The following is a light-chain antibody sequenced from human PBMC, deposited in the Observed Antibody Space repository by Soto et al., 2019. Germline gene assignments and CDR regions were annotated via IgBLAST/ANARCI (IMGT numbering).Light chain of an antibody. Sequence: EIVLTQSPGTLSLSPGERATLSCRASQSVTSSYLAWYQQKPGQAPRLLIYGASSRATGIPDRFSGSGSGSDVTLTISRLEPEDFAVYYCQQYCSSPPTFGQGTKVDIK. J-gene: IGKJ1*01. CDR3: QQYCSSPPT. CDR2: GAS. V-gene: IGKV3-20*01. CDR1: QSVTSSY.